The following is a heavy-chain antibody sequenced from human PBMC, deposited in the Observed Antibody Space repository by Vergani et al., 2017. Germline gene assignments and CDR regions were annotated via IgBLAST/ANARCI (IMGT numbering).Heavy chain of an antibody. D-gene: IGHD2-15*01. V-gene: IGHV4-39*01. CDR3: ASKGGAWRSAYCYSLDF. Sequence: QVQLQESGPGLVKPSETLSLTCTVSGDSVISTDYHWGWIRQPPGKGREWIGSMDYSGSTSYNPSLESRISISFETHKNQFSLRLTSVAAADTAVYYCASKGGAWRSAYCYSLDFWGPGTLVGVSS. CDR2: MDYSGST. CDR1: GDSVISTDYH. J-gene: IGHJ4*02.